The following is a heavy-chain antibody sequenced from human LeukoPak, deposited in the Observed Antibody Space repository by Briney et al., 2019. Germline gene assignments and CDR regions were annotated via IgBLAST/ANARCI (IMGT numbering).Heavy chain of an antibody. CDR3: ARRQDGHDY. CDR1: GVSIANTFYY. J-gene: IGHJ4*02. V-gene: IGHV4-61*02. CDR2: IYTTGST. Sequence: SETLSHTCTVSGVSIANTFYYWNWLRQPAGKGLEWIGRIYTTGSTNYNPSLKSRVTISLDTARNQFSLKLSSVTAADTAVYYCARRQDGHDYWGQGTLVTVSS.